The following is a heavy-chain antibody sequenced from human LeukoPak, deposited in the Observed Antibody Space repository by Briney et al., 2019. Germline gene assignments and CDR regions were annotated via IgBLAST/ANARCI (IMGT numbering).Heavy chain of an antibody. J-gene: IGHJ4*02. CDR1: GGSFSGYY. D-gene: IGHD6-19*01. CDR2: INHSGST. CDR3: ARRGSRQWLGY. Sequence: PSETLSLTCAVYGGSFSGYYWSWIRQPPGKGLGWIGEINHSGSTNYNPSLKSRVTISVDTSKNQFSLKLSSVTAADTAVYYCARRGSRQWLGYWGQGTLVTVSS. V-gene: IGHV4-34*01.